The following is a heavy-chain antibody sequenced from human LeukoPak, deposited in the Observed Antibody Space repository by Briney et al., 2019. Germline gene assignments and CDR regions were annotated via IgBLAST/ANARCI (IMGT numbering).Heavy chain of an antibody. Sequence: GALVKVSCKTSGYTFTNHGISWVRQAPGQGLEWMGWISGYNGNTNYVQKFRGRITMTTDTSTSTAYLQLRSLSSDDTALYYCARDLSLGRHDDGEPFDSWGQGTLVTVSS. D-gene: IGHD4-17*01. CDR3: ARDLSLGRHDDGEPFDS. CDR1: GYTFTNHG. V-gene: IGHV1-18*01. J-gene: IGHJ4*02. CDR2: ISGYNGNT.